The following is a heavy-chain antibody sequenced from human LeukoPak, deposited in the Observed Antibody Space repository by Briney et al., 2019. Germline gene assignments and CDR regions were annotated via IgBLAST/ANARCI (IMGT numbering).Heavy chain of an antibody. CDR1: GGSISSGGYY. Sequence: PSQTLSLTCTVSGGSISSGGYYWSWIRQPPGKGLEWIGYIYPSGSTYYNPSLKSRVTISVDRSKNQFSLKLSSVTAADTAVYYCARGGCSSTSCYPAYYFDYWGQGTLVTVSS. D-gene: IGHD2-2*01. J-gene: IGHJ4*02. V-gene: IGHV4-30-2*01. CDR3: ARGGCSSTSCYPAYYFDY. CDR2: IYPSGST.